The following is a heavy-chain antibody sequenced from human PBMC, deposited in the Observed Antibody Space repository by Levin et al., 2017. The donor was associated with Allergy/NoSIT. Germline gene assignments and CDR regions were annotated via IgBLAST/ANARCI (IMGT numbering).Heavy chain of an antibody. D-gene: IGHD5-12*01. CDR3: ARGLWRASGAEDYFDS. CDR1: GFNLMTYG. Sequence: GESLKISCAASGFNLMTYGMHWVRQAPGKGLEWVAGIYYDGTKIDYGDSVKGRFTISRDKSKNTLYLQMNSLRAEDTAKYYCARGLWRASGAEDYFDSWGQGTLVTVSS. J-gene: IGHJ4*02. CDR2: IYYDGTKI. V-gene: IGHV3-33*01.